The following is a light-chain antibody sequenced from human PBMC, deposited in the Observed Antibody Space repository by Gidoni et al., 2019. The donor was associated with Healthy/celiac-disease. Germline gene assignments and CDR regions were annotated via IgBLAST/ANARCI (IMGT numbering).Light chain of an antibody. Sequence: SYELTQPPAVSVSPGQTARITCSGDALPKQYAYWYHQKPGQAPVLVIYKDSERPSGIPERFSGSSSGTTVTLTISGVQAEDEADYYCQSADSSGTYPFGGGTKLTVL. V-gene: IGLV3-25*03. CDR1: ALPKQY. CDR2: KDS. CDR3: QSADSSGTYP. J-gene: IGLJ2*01.